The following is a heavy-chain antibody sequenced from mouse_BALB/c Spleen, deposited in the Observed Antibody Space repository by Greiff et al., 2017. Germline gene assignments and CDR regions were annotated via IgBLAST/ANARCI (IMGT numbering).Heavy chain of an antibody. CDR3: ARGGPTTASSLYYAMDY. D-gene: IGHD1-2*01. J-gene: IGHJ4*01. CDR1: GFTFSSYA. CDR2: ISSGGST. Sequence: EVQLVESGGGLVKPGGSLKLSCAASGFTFSSYAMSWVRQTPEKRLEWVASISSGGSTYYPDSVKGRFTISRDNARNILYLQMSSLRSEDTAMYYCARGGPTTASSLYYAMDYWGQGTSVTVSS. V-gene: IGHV5-6-5*01.